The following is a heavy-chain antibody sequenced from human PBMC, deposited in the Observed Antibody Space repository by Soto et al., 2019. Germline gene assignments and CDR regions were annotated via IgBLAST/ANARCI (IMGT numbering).Heavy chain of an antibody. D-gene: IGHD6-19*01. CDR3: ARAGGLGAVAADY. CDR2: IYHSGST. Sequence: QLQLQESGSGLVKPSQTLSLTCAVSGGSISSGGYSWSWIRQPPGKGLEWIGYIYHSGSTYYNPTLKSRVTISVDRSKNQFSLKLSSVTAADTAVYYCARAGGLGAVAADYWGQGTLVTVSS. J-gene: IGHJ4*02. CDR1: GGSISSGGYS. V-gene: IGHV4-30-2*01.